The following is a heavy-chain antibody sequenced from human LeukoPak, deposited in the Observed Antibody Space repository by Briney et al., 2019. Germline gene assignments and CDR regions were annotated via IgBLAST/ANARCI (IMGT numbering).Heavy chain of an antibody. CDR1: GFTFSSYW. Sequence: GGSLRLSCAASGFTFSSYWMHWVRQVPNQGLMWVSRINSDETISEYVDSVNGRFTISRDNAKNTLYLQMNSLRAGDTAVYFFLYGGYFQHWGRGTLVTVSS. J-gene: IGHJ1*01. D-gene: IGHD3-16*01. V-gene: IGHV3-74*01. CDR3: LYGGYFQH. CDR2: INSDETIS.